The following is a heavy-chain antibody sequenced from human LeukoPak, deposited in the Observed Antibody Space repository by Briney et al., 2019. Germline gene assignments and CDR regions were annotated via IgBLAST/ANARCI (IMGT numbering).Heavy chain of an antibody. CDR1: GFTFDDYA. CDR3: AKELPYYYGSGSYRPLDY. J-gene: IGHJ4*02. V-gene: IGHV3-9*01. CDR2: ISWNSGSI. D-gene: IGHD3-10*01. Sequence: PGGSLRLSCAASGFTFDDYAMHWVRQAPGKGLEWVSGISWNSGSIGYADSVKGRFTISRDNAKNSLYLQMNSLRAEDTALYYCAKELPYYYGSGSYRPLDYWGQGTLVTVSS.